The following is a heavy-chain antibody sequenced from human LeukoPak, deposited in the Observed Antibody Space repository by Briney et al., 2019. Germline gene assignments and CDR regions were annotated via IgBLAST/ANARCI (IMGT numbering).Heavy chain of an antibody. Sequence: SETLSLTCTVSGDSISSYYWSWIRQPPGKGLEWIGYIYYSGGTDYHPSLKSRVTISVDTSKNQFSLKLRSVTAADTAVYYCARHVTISGPYDASDIWGQGTMVTVSP. CDR2: IYYSGGT. J-gene: IGHJ3*02. V-gene: IGHV4-59*08. CDR3: ARHVTISGPYDASDI. D-gene: IGHD5-24*01. CDR1: GDSISSYY.